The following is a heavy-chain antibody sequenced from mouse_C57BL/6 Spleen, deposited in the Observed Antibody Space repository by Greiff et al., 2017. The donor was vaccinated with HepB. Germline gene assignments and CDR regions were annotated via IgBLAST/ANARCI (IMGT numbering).Heavy chain of an antibody. J-gene: IGHJ4*01. CDR2: IWSGGST. CDR1: GFSLTSYG. Sequence: QVQLQQSGPGLVQPSQSLSITCTVSGFSLTSYGVHWVRQSPGKGLEWLGVIWSGGSTDYNAAFISRLSISKDNSKSQVFFKMNSLQADDTAIYYCARHLIYYDYDLGYAMDYWGQGTSVTVSS. V-gene: IGHV2-2*01. CDR3: ARHLIYYDYDLGYAMDY. D-gene: IGHD2-4*01.